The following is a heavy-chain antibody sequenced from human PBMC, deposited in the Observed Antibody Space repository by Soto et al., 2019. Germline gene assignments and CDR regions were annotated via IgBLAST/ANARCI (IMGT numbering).Heavy chain of an antibody. J-gene: IGHJ3*01. V-gene: IGHV4-39*01. D-gene: IGHD1-20*01. CDR2: IYYNGDT. CDR3: ARRLIDTWNQGHAFDF. Sequence: QLQLQESGPGLVKPAETLSLKCAVSGGSVSSGSYFWGWIRQPPGKGLEWIGNIYYNGDTYYSPSLKSSVSITVETAENQFSLRLTSGTAAETAVYYCARRLIDTWNQGHAFDFWGQGTLVTVSS. CDR1: GGSVSSGSYF.